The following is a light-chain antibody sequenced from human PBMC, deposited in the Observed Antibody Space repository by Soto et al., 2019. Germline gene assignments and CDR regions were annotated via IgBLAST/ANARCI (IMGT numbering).Light chain of an antibody. CDR3: QQYGKLPIT. CDR1: QSVTSSY. Sequence: EIVLTQSPGTLSLSPGERATLSCRASQSVTSSYLTWYQQKPGQAPSLLIYGASTRAAGIPDRFSGSGSGTDFTLTISSLEPEDFAVYYCQQYGKLPITFGQGTRLEIK. J-gene: IGKJ5*01. CDR2: GAS. V-gene: IGKV3-20*01.